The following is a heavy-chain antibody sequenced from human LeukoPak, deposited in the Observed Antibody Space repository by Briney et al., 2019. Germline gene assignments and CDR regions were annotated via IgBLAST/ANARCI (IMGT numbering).Heavy chain of an antibody. CDR1: GYSISSGYY. CDR2: IYHSGST. D-gene: IGHD3-10*01. V-gene: IGHV4-38-2*02. J-gene: IGHJ4*02. Sequence: PSETLSLTCTVSGYSISSGYYWGWIRQPPGKGLEWIGSIYHSGSTYYNPSLKSRVTISVDTSKNQFSLKLSSVTAADTAVYYCARSYGSGSYHDYWGQGTLVTVSS. CDR3: ARSYGSGSYHDY.